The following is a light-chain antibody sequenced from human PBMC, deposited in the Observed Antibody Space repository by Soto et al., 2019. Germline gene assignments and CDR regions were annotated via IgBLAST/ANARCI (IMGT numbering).Light chain of an antibody. CDR1: QSISSW. Sequence: GDRVTITCRASQSISSWLAWYQQKPGRAPKLLIYDASSLESGVPSRFSGSGSGTEFTLTISSLQPDDFATYYCQQYNSYWTFGQGTKVEIK. V-gene: IGKV1-5*01. CDR2: DAS. J-gene: IGKJ1*01. CDR3: QQYNSYWT.